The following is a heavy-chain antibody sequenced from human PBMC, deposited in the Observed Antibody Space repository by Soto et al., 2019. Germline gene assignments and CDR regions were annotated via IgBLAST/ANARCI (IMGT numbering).Heavy chain of an antibody. CDR3: ASRYYDCWSGYEYYYYGMDV. V-gene: IGHV4-39*01. Sequence: PSETLSLTCTVSGGSISSSSYYWGWIRQPPGKGLEWIGSIYYSGSTYYNPSLKSRVTISVDTSKNQFSLKLSSVTAADTAVYYCASRYYDCWSGYEYYYYGMDVWGQGTTVTVSS. J-gene: IGHJ6*02. CDR1: GGSISSSSYY. CDR2: IYYSGST. D-gene: IGHD3-3*01.